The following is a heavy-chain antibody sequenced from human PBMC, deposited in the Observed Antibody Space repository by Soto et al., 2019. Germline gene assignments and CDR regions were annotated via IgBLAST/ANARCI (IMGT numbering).Heavy chain of an antibody. J-gene: IGHJ4*02. V-gene: IGHV4-39*01. CDR3: AKGPFGTVLDY. CDR1: GGSISSSSYY. CDR2: IYFGGNT. D-gene: IGHD4-17*01. Sequence: SETLSLTCTVSGGSISSSSYYWGWIRQPPGKGLEWIGSIYFGGNTYYNPSLKSRVTISVDTSKNQFSLELSSVTAADTAVYYCAKGPFGTVLDYWGQGTLVTVSS.